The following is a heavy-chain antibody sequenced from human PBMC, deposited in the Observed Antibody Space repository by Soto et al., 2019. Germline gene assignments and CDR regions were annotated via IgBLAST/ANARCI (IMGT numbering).Heavy chain of an antibody. CDR2: INPATGAA. CDR3: ARGGGVGVAGSAAFDM. Sequence: QLHLVQSGAVVKKPGASVTVSCSASGYPVTAYYMHWVRQAPGRGLEWMGGINPATGAAKYTQTFQGRVNMTRDPSPSTVFMELSGLTSEDTAVFYCARGGGVGVAGSAAFDMWGQGTLVTVSS. V-gene: IGHV1-2*02. D-gene: IGHD3-3*01. CDR1: GYPVTAYY. J-gene: IGHJ3*02.